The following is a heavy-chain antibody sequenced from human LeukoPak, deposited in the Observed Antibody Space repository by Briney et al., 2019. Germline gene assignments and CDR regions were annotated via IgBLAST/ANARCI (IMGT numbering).Heavy chain of an antibody. D-gene: IGHD3-16*02. J-gene: IGHJ4*02. CDR3: ARAIYHLDY. CDR2: ISGDGSTI. Sequence: GGSLRLSCSASGFIFSTYAMHWVRQAPGKGLEWVSYISGDGSTIYYAGSVKGRFTISRDNAKNSLYLQMNSLRAEDTAVYYCARAIYHLDYWGQGALVTVSS. V-gene: IGHV3-48*03. CDR1: GFIFSTYA.